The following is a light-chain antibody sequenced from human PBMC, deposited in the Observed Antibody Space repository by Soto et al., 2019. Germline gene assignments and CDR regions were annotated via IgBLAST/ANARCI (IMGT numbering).Light chain of an antibody. CDR1: QSVASSH. V-gene: IGKV3-15*01. Sequence: EIVLTQSPGTLSLSPGERATLSFRASQSVASSHLAWYQQKPGQAPRLLIYGASTRATGIPARFSGSGSGTEFTLTISSLQSEDFAVYYCQQYNNWPRTFGQGTKVDIK. J-gene: IGKJ1*01. CDR3: QQYNNWPRT. CDR2: GAS.